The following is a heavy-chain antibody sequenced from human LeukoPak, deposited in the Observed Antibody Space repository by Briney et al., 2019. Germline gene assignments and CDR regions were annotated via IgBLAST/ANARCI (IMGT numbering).Heavy chain of an antibody. CDR1: GGSISSGSYY. J-gene: IGHJ6*02. D-gene: IGHD6-19*01. Sequence: SETLSLTCTVSGGSISSGSYYWSWIRQPAGKGLEWIGRIYTSGSTNYNPSLKSRVTISVDTSKNQFSLKLSSVIAADTAVYYCARESEQWPYYYYGMDVWGQGTTVTVSS. V-gene: IGHV4-61*02. CDR2: IYTSGST. CDR3: ARESEQWPYYYYGMDV.